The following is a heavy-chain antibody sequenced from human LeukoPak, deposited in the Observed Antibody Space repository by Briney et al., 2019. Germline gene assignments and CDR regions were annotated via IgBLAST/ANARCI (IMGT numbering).Heavy chain of an antibody. CDR2: INPNSGGT. J-gene: IGHJ5*02. Sequence: ASVKVSCKVSGYTLTELSMHWVRQAPGQGLEWMGWINPNSGGTNYAQKFQGRVTMTRDTSISTAYMELSRLRSDDTAVYYCARVVIAARYWFDPWGQGTLVTVSS. V-gene: IGHV1-2*02. CDR1: GYTLTELS. CDR3: ARVVIAARYWFDP. D-gene: IGHD6-6*01.